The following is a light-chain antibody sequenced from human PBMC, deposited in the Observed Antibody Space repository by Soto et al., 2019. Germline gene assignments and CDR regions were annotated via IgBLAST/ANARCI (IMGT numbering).Light chain of an antibody. CDR2: DVS. CDR3: CSCAGCYSDV. V-gene: IGLV2-11*01. J-gene: IGLJ1*01. CDR1: SSDVGGYNY. Sequence: QSALTQPRSVSGSPGQSVTISCTGTSSDVGGYNYVSWYQQHPGKAPKLMVYDVSKRPSGVPDRFSGSKSGNTASLTISGLHAEDEAAYYCCSCAGCYSDVFGTGTKLTVL.